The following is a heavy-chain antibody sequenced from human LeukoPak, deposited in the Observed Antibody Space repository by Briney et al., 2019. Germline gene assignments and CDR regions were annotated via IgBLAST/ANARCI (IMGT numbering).Heavy chain of an antibody. CDR2: IYYSGTT. CDR1: GGSIDSSRHC. Sequence: SETLSLTCTVSGGSIDSSRHCWDWVRQPPGKGLEWIASIYYSGTTEYNPSLKSRVTMSIDTSKNQFSLKLRSVTAADTSIYFCARPSFTYDNWFDTWGHGTLVTVSS. D-gene: IGHD3-22*01. CDR3: ARPSFTYDNWFDT. V-gene: IGHV4-39*01. J-gene: IGHJ5*01.